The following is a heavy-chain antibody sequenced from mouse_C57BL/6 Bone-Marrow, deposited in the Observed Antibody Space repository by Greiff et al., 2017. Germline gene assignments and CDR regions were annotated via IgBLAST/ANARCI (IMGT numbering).Heavy chain of an antibody. CDR1: GYSITSGYY. CDR3: AGAPYYYGSSLYYFDY. D-gene: IGHD1-1*01. Sequence: VQLQQSGPGLVKPSQSLSLTCSVTGYSITSGYYWDWIRQFPGNKLEWMGYISYDGSNNYNPSLKNRISITRDTSKNQFFLKLNSVTTEDTATYYCAGAPYYYGSSLYYFDYWGQGTTLTVSS. V-gene: IGHV3-6*01. J-gene: IGHJ2*01. CDR2: ISYDGSN.